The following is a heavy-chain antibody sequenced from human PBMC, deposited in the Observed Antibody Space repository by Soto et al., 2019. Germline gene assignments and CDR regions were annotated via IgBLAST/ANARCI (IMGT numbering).Heavy chain of an antibody. CDR2: FDPEDGET. CDR3: AAPYTTGFQAYDF. CDR1: GDTLSELS. V-gene: IGHV1-24*01. J-gene: IGHJ4*02. Sequence: QVQLVQSGAEVKKPGASVKVSCKVSGDTLSELSMYWVRQAPGKGLEWMGGFDPEDGETVYAQKFQGRVSMTDDTSTDTAYMELSSLRSEDTAVYYCAAPYTTGFQAYDFWGQGTLVTVSS. D-gene: IGHD3-3*01.